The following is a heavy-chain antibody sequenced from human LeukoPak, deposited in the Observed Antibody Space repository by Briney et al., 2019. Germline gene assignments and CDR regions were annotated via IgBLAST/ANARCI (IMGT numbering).Heavy chain of an antibody. Sequence: PSETLSLTCTVSGGSISSGGYYWSWIRQHPGKGLEWIGYIYYSGSTYYNPSLKSRVTISVGTSKNQFSLKLSSVTAADTAVYYCASNYYDSSGYVDYWGQGTLVTVSS. CDR3: ASNYYDSSGYVDY. D-gene: IGHD3-22*01. V-gene: IGHV4-31*03. CDR2: IYYSGST. CDR1: GGSISSGGYY. J-gene: IGHJ4*02.